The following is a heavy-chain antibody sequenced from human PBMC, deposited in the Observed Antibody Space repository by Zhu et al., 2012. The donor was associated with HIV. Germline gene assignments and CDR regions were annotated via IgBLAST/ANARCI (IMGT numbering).Heavy chain of an antibody. Sequence: QVQLQESGPGLVKPSETLSLTCAVSGYSISSGYYWGWIRQPPGKGLEWIGNIYHSGSTYYNPSLKSRVTISLDTSKNQFSLKLNSVTAADTAVYYCAGEEMVRGVSWVHPWGQGTLVTVSS. V-gene: IGHV4-38-2*02. CDR1: GYSISSGYY. CDR2: IYHSGST. D-gene: IGHD3-10*01. J-gene: IGHJ5*02. CDR3: AGEEMVRGVSWVHP.